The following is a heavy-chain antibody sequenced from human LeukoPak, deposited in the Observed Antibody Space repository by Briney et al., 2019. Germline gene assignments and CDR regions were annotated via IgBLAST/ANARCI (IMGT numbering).Heavy chain of an antibody. V-gene: IGHV1-24*01. CDR3: ARSIRGYSSGWYYFDY. J-gene: IGHJ4*02. Sequence: ASVKVSCKVSGYTLTELSMHWVRQAPGKGLEWMGGFDPEDGETIYAQKFQGRVTMTEDTSTDTAYMELSSLRSEDTAVYYCARSIRGYSSGWYYFDYWGQGTLITVSS. CDR1: GYTLTELS. CDR2: FDPEDGET. D-gene: IGHD6-19*01.